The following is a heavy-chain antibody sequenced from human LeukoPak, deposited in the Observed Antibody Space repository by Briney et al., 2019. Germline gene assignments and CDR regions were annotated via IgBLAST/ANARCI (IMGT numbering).Heavy chain of an antibody. CDR2: ISSSSSYI. J-gene: IGHJ4*02. CDR3: ARDLAYSSRTFDY. V-gene: IGHV3-21*01. CDR1: GVTFSSNS. D-gene: IGHD6-13*01. Sequence: GGSLRLSCAASGVTFSSNSMNWVRQAPGHGVGWGSSISSSSSYIYYADSVKSRFTISRDNAKNTLHLQMNSLRAEDTAVYYRARDLAYSSRTFDYWGQGTLVTVSS.